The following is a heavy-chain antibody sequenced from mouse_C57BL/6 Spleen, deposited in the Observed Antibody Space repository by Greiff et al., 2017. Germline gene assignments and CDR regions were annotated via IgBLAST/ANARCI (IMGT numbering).Heavy chain of an antibody. CDR3: ARPGYYGRGAMDY. D-gene: IGHD1-2*01. J-gene: IGHJ4*01. Sequence: EVKLMESGGGLVKPGGSLKLSCAASGFTFSDYGMHWVRQAPEKGLEWVAYISSGSSTIYYADTVKGRFTISRDNAKNTLFLQMTSLRSEDTAMYYCARPGYYGRGAMDYWGQGTSVTVSS. CDR1: GFTFSDYG. V-gene: IGHV5-17*01. CDR2: ISSGSSTI.